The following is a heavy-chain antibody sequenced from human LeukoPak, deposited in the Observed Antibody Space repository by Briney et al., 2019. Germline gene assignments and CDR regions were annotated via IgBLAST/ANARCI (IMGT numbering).Heavy chain of an antibody. J-gene: IGHJ5*02. CDR3: ARGPVFTRYIVVVPAARCNWFDP. Sequence: RASVKVSCKASGHTFTSYYMHWVRQAPGQGLEWMGIINPSGGSTSYAQKFQGRVTMTRNTSISTAYMELSSLRSEDTAVYYCARGPVFTRYIVVVPAARCNWFDPWGQGTLVTVSS. D-gene: IGHD2-2*01. V-gene: IGHV1-46*01. CDR1: GHTFTSYY. CDR2: INPSGGST.